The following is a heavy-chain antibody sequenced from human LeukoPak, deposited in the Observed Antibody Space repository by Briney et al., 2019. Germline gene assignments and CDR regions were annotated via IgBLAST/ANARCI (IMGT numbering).Heavy chain of an antibody. CDR3: ASYYDSSGYHPSRFDY. Sequence: VASVKVSCKASGYTFTGYYMHWVRQAPGQGLEWMGWINPASGATYYAQKFRDRVTMTRDTSITTGYMELSRLISDDTAMYYCASYYDSSGYHPSRFDYWGQGTLVTVSS. V-gene: IGHV1-2*02. D-gene: IGHD3-22*01. J-gene: IGHJ4*02. CDR1: GYTFTGYY. CDR2: INPASGAT.